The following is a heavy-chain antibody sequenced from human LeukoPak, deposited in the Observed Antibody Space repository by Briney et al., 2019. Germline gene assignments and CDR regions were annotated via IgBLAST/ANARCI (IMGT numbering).Heavy chain of an antibody. CDR3: ATSRLYDFWSGYYRHYQGVDY. V-gene: IGHV4-30-4*08. CDR2: IYYSGST. J-gene: IGHJ4*02. CDR1: GGSISSGDYY. Sequence: PSQTLSLTCTVSGGSISSGDYYWSWIRQPPGKGLEWIGCIYYSGSTYYNPSLKSRVTISVDTSKNQFSLKLSSVTAADTAVYYCATSRLYDFWSGYYRHYQGVDYWGQGTLVTVSS. D-gene: IGHD3-3*01.